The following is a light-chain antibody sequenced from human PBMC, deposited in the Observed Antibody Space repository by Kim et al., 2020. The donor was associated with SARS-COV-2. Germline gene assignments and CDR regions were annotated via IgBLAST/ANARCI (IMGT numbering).Light chain of an antibody. CDR2: DVS. Sequence: GQSVNISCTGTSREVGAYNLVSWYQHHPGKAPKFMIHDVSQRPSGVSNRFSGSKSGNTASLTISGLQAEDEADYYCTSYTRSDTWVFGGGTKVTVL. J-gene: IGLJ3*02. CDR3: TSYTRSDTWV. V-gene: IGLV2-14*03. CDR1: SREVGAYNL.